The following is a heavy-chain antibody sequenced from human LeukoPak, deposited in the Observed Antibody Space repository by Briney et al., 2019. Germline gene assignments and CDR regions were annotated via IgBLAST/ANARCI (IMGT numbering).Heavy chain of an antibody. V-gene: IGHV4-39*07. J-gene: IGHJ3*02. CDR2: IYYSGST. CDR3: ARGHDAFDI. CDR1: GGSISSSYS. Sequence: ASETLSLTCTVSGGSISSSYSWGWIRQPPGKGLEWIGNIYYSGSTYYNSSLKSRVTISVDTSKNQFSLKLSSVTAADTAVYYCARGHDAFDIWGQGTMVTVSS.